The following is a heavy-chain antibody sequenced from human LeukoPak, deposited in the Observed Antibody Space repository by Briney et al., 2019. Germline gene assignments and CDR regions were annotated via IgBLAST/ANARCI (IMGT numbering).Heavy chain of an antibody. J-gene: IGHJ4*02. CDR1: GGSISSYY. Sequence: SETLSLTCTVSGGSISSYYWSWIRQPPGKGLEWIGYIYYSGSTNYNPSLTSRVTISVDTSKNQFSLKLSSVTAADTAVYYCARGENRAEFDYWGQGTLVTVSS. V-gene: IGHV4-59*01. CDR2: IYYSGST. D-gene: IGHD2/OR15-2a*01. CDR3: ARGENRAEFDY.